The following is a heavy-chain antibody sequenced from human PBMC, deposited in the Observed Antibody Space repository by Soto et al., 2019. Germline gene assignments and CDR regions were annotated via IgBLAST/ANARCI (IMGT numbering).Heavy chain of an antibody. CDR1: GFTFSTYA. CDR3: AKDSLYFSGGGGGSCYRGLGYDAFDM. CDR2: ISIGGATT. J-gene: IGHJ3*02. D-gene: IGHD2-15*01. Sequence: GGSLRLSCAASGFTFSTYAMSWVRQAPGKGLEWVSSISIGGATTIYADSVKGRFTISRDNSKNTLYLKMNSLRGEDTAVYYCAKDSLYFSGGGGGSCYRGLGYDAFDMGGQGTMVTVSS. V-gene: IGHV3-23*01.